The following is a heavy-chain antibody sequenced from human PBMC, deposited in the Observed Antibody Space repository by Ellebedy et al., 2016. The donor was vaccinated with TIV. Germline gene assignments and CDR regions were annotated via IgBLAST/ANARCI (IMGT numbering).Heavy chain of an antibody. J-gene: IGHJ4*02. CDR3: ARGVLGDYFFDY. V-gene: IGHV4-34*01. CDR1: GGSLTNFY. D-gene: IGHD3-16*01. CDR2: INHSGGT. Sequence: SETLSLXXAVYGGSLTNFYWSWIRQPPGKGLEWIGEINHSGGTNYDPSLKSRVTVSLDPSKNQFSLKLDSVTAADTAVYYCARGVLGDYFFDYWGQGTLVTVSS.